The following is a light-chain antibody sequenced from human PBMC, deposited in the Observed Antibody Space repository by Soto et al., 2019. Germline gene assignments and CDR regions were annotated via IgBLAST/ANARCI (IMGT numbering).Light chain of an antibody. CDR3: AAWDDNLKGWV. CDR2: SNN. V-gene: IGLV1-44*01. CDR1: SSNIGRNT. J-gene: IGLJ3*02. Sequence: QSVLTQPPSASGTPGQRVTISCSGSSSNIGRNTVNWYQQLPGTAPKLLIYSNNPRPSGVPDRFSGSKSGTSASLAISGLQSEDEADYYCAAWDDNLKGWVFGGGTKLTVL.